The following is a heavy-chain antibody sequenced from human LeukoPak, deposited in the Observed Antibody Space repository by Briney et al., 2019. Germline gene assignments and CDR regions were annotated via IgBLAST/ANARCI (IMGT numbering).Heavy chain of an antibody. V-gene: IGHV4-4*07. CDR2: IYTSGST. Sequence: SETLSLTCTVSGGSISSYYWSWIRQPAGKGLEWIGRIYTSGSTNYNPSLKSRVTMSVDTSKNQFSLKLSSVTAADTAVYYCARDQGSGSGSYYKYNWFDPWGQGTLVTVSS. J-gene: IGHJ5*02. D-gene: IGHD3-10*01. CDR1: GGSISSYY. CDR3: ARDQGSGSGSYYKYNWFDP.